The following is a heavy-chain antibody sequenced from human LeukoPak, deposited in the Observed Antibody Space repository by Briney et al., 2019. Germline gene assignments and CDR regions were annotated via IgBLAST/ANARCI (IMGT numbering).Heavy chain of an antibody. J-gene: IGHJ3*01. V-gene: IGHV3-11*01. CDR1: GFPFSDHY. D-gene: IGHD4-23*01. Sequence: GGSLRLSCVASGFPFSDHYMSWIRQAPGKGLECVSYITSNGRILYESKSVKGRFTISRDNAKNSLYLQMDNLTAEDTAVYYCARDHGGNSAGGDAFDVWGQGTMVTVSS. CDR2: ITSNGRIL. CDR3: ARDHGGNSAGGDAFDV.